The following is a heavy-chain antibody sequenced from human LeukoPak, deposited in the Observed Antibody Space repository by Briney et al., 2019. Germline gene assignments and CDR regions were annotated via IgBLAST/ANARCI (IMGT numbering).Heavy chain of an antibody. Sequence: SETLSLTCTVSGYSISSGYYWGWIRQPPGKGLEWIGSIYHSGSTYYNPSLKSRVTISVDTSKNQFSLKLSSVTAADTAVYYCARVSATMVRGVPIDYWGQGTLVTVSS. D-gene: IGHD3-10*01. J-gene: IGHJ4*02. CDR2: IYHSGST. V-gene: IGHV4-38-2*02. CDR3: ARVSATMVRGVPIDY. CDR1: GYSISSGYY.